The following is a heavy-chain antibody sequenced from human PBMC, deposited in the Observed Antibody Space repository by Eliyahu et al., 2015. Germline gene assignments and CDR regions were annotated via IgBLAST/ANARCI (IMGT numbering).Heavy chain of an antibody. CDR3: ARDILEFYYDSSGYGY. J-gene: IGHJ4*02. D-gene: IGHD3-22*01. V-gene: IGHV3-33*01. Sequence: GLEWVAVIWYDGSNKYYADSVKGRFTISRDNSKNTLYLQMNSLRAEDTAVYYCARDILEFYYDSSGYGYWGQGTLVTVSS. CDR2: IWYDGSNK.